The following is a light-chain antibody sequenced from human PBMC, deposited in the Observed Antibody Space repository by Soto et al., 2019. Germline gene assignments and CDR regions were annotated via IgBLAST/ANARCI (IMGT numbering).Light chain of an antibody. Sequence: EIVMTQSPVILSVSPGERATLSCRASQSVGTNLAWYQQKPGQAPRLLISGAATMATGIPARFSGRGSGTEFTLTVSSLQSEDFAVYYCQQYNNWPRTFGQGTKVEIK. J-gene: IGKJ1*01. V-gene: IGKV3-15*01. CDR2: GAA. CDR3: QQYNNWPRT. CDR1: QSVGTN.